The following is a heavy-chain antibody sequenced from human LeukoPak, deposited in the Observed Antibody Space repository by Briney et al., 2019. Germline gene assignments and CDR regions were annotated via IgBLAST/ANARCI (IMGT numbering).Heavy chain of an antibody. CDR2: ISSSGSTI. Sequence: GGSLRLSCAASGFTFSSYEMNWVRQAPGKGLEWVSYISSSGSTIYYADSVKGRFTISRDNAKNSPYLQMNSLRAEDTAVYYCARGGGYDSSGYVTDFDYWGQGTLVTVSS. J-gene: IGHJ4*02. D-gene: IGHD3-22*01. CDR3: ARGGGYDSSGYVTDFDY. CDR1: GFTFSSYE. V-gene: IGHV3-48*03.